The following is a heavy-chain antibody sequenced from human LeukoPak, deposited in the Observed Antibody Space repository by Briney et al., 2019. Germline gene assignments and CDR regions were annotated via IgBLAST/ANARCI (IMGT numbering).Heavy chain of an antibody. D-gene: IGHD5-18*01. CDR2: FDPEDGKT. CDR3: ATVGYGLYYFNY. J-gene: IGHJ4*02. V-gene: IGHV1-24*01. Sequence: ASVKVSCKVSGYTLAELSMHWVRQAPGKGLEWMGAFDPEDGKTIYAHKLQGRVTITEDTSTDTASLGLSSLKSDDTAVYYCATVGYGLYYFNYWGQGTLVTVSS. CDR1: GYTLAELS.